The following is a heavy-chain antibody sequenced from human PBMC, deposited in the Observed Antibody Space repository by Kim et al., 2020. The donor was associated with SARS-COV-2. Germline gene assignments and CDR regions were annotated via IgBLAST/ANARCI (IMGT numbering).Heavy chain of an antibody. CDR1: GFTFNNYW. J-gene: IGHJ4*02. CDR3: ARDALPYRRSDY. D-gene: IGHD3-16*01. Sequence: GGSLRLSCAASGFTFNNYWMTWVRQGPGKRLEWVANIKQDGSEKYYVDSVKGRFTISRDKAKNLLYLQLNSLRVEDPALYFCARDALPYRRSDYWGQGTL. V-gene: IGHV3-7*01. CDR2: IKQDGSEK.